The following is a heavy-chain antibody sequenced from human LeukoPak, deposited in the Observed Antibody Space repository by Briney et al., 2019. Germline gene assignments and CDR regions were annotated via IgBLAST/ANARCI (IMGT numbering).Heavy chain of an antibody. J-gene: IGHJ4*02. Sequence: ETLSLTCTVSGGSISSYYWSWVRQAPGKGLEWVSAISGSGGSTYYADSVKGRFTISRDNSKNTLYLQMNSLRAEDTAVYYCATLMPGIAVAGYYFDYWGQGTLVTVSS. V-gene: IGHV3-23*01. CDR1: GGSISSYY. CDR2: ISGSGGST. CDR3: ATLMPGIAVAGYYFDY. D-gene: IGHD6-19*01.